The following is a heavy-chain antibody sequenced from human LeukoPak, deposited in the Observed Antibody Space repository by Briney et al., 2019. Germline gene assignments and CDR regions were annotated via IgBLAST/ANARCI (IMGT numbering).Heavy chain of an antibody. CDR1: GGTFSSYA. Sequence: GASVKVSCKASGGTFSSYAISWVRQAPGQGLEWMGGIIPIFGTANYAQKFQGRATITTDESTSTAYMELSSLRSEDTAVYYCAPSTLGYSSSWYSVVDPWGQGTLVTVSS. D-gene: IGHD6-13*01. CDR2: IIPIFGTA. CDR3: APSTLGYSSSWYSVVDP. V-gene: IGHV1-69*05. J-gene: IGHJ5*02.